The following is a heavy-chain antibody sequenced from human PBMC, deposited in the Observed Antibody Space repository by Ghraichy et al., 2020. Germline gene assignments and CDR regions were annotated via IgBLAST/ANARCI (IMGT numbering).Heavy chain of an antibody. V-gene: IGHV4-34*01. J-gene: IGHJ6*02. CDR2: IDYSGSA. CDR1: GVSFRGYS. CDR3: ARATIRDGMDV. Sequence: SETLSLTCAVYGVSFRGYSWTWIRQPPGKGLEYIGEIDYSGSADQNPSLRSRVTLSLDTSRNQFSLKLISVTAADTALYFCARATIRDGMDVWGQGTTVIVSS. D-gene: IGHD5-12*01.